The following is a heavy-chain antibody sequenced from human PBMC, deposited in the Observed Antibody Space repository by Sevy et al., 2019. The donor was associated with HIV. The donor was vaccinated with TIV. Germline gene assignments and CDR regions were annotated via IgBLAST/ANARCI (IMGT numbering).Heavy chain of an antibody. V-gene: IGHV3-15*01. J-gene: IGHJ4*02. CDR3: TTGDPYNRYGYMRPYFFDY. CDR2: IKSKTDGGTG. D-gene: IGHD5-18*01. Sequence: GESLKISCAASGFTFTNTWMSWVRQAPGKGLEWVGRIKSKTDGGTGDYAAPVKGRFSISRDDSKNTLYLQMNSLKTEDTAVYYCTTGDPYNRYGYMRPYFFDYWGQGPLVTVSS. CDR1: GFTFTNTW.